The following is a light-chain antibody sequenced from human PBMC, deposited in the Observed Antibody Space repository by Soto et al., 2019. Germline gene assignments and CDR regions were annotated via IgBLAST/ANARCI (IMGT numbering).Light chain of an antibody. CDR1: QRASRQY. Sequence: TQSPDTLSLSPGDRATLSCRANQRASRQYLSWYQQRPGQPPRLLIYSVSMRADGIPDRFSGSGSGSEFTLTINRLEPEDFAVYYCQDFDSPQWTFGQGTKIEN. CDR2: SVS. CDR3: QDFDSPQWT. V-gene: IGKV3-20*01. J-gene: IGKJ1*01.